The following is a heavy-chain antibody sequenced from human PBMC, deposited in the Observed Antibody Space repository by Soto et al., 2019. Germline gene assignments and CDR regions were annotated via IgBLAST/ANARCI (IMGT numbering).Heavy chain of an antibody. CDR2: IDPSDSYT. CDR1: GYSFTSYW. Sequence: EVQLVQSGXXXKKPGESLRISCKGSGYSFTSYWITWVRQMPGKGLEWIGRIDPSDSYTSYSPSFQGHVTISADKSISTAYLQWSSLKASDTAMYYCASLHCRSTSCSLDYWGQGTLVTVSS. CDR3: ASLHCRSTSCSLDY. D-gene: IGHD2-2*01. J-gene: IGHJ4*02. V-gene: IGHV5-10-1*03.